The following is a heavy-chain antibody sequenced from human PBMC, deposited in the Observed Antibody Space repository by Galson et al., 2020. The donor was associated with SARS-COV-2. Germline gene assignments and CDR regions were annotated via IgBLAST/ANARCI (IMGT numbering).Heavy chain of an antibody. CDR2: ISSSGSTI. CDR3: ASNWEPAPKGPAAIDY. Sequence: GESLKISCAASGFTFSSYEMNWVRQAPGKGLEWVSYISSSGSTIYYADSVKGRFTISRDNAKNSLYLQMNSLRAEDTAVYYCASNWEPAPKGPAAIDYWGQGTLVTVSS. J-gene: IGHJ4*02. CDR1: GFTFSSYE. V-gene: IGHV3-48*03. D-gene: IGHD2-2*01.